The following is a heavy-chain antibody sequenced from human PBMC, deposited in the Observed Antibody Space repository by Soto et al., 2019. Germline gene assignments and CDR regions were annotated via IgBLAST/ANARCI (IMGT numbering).Heavy chain of an antibody. J-gene: IGHJ4*02. CDR2: ISSSSSTI. CDR3: WYQLLGGDY. D-gene: IGHD2-2*01. V-gene: IGHV3-48*02. Sequence: EVQLVESGGGLVQPGGSLRLSCAASGFTFSSYSMNWVRQAPGKGLEWVSYISSSSSTIYYADSVKGRFTISRDNAKNALYLQINSLRDEDTAVYYCWYQLLGGDYWGQGTLVTVSS. CDR1: GFTFSSYS.